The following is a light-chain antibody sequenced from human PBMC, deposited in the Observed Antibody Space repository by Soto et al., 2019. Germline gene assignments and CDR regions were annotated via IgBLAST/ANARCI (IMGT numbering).Light chain of an antibody. CDR2: YDD. CDR1: SSNIGNNA. V-gene: IGLV1-36*01. Sequence: QSVLTQPPSVSEAPTQRVTISCSGSSSNIGNNAVNWYQQFPGKAPKVLIYYDDLLPSGVSDRFSGSKSGTSASLAISGLQSEDEADYYCAAWDDSLNAWVFGGGTKLTVL. J-gene: IGLJ3*02. CDR3: AAWDDSLNAWV.